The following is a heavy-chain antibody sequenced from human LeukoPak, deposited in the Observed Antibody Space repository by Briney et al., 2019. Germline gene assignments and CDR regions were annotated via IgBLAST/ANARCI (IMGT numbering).Heavy chain of an antibody. CDR2: VHLNGAT. J-gene: IGHJ4*02. CDR3: TRESGAFSPFGF. D-gene: IGHD1-26*01. CDR1: GGSITTTNW. Sequence: SETLSLTCAVSGGSITTTNWWSWVRQPPGKGLEWIGEVHLNGATNYNPSLESRFSVSIDKSNNHLSLEVTSVTAADTAMYYCTRESGAFSPFGFWGQGTLVTVSS. V-gene: IGHV4-4*02.